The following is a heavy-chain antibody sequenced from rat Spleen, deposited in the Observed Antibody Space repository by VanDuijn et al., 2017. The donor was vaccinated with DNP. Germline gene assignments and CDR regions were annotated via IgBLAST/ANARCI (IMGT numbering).Heavy chain of an antibody. J-gene: IGHJ2*01. D-gene: IGHD2-2*01. V-gene: IGHV2-32*01. CDR2: MWSDGDT. CDR1: GFSLSIFH. Sequence: QVQLKESGPGLVQPSQTLSLTCSVSGFSLSIFHVHWVRQPPGKGLEWMGVMWSDGDTPYASTLKSRLSISRDTSKSQIFLEMNSLQTEDTATYYCARGIPVLDYWGQGVMVTVSS. CDR3: ARGIPVLDY.